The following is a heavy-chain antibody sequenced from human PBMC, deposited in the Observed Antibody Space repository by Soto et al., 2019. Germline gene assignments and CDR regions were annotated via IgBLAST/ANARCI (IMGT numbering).Heavy chain of an antibody. CDR3: GGHWYNY. Sequence: PGGSLRLSCAASGFTFSSSAMSWVRQAPGKGVEWVSLISVPGGSANYADSVKGRFTISIDNSKNTVYLQMNSLRAEDTAVYYCGGHWYNYWGQGTLVTVSS. D-gene: IGHD1-20*01. CDR1: GFTFSSSA. CDR2: ISVPGGSA. V-gene: IGHV3-23*01. J-gene: IGHJ4*02.